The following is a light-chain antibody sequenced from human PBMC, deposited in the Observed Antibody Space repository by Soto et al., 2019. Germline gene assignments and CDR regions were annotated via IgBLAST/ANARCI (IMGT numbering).Light chain of an antibody. J-gene: IGKJ4*01. CDR3: QQYNNWPRAT. CDR2: RTS. Sequence: EIVMTQSPATLSVSPGERATLSCRASQSISSNLAWYQQKPGQAPRLLMFRTSSRATGLPARFSGSGSGTEFNLTISSLQSEDFGVYYCQQYNNWPRATFGGGTKVDSK. CDR1: QSISSN. V-gene: IGKV3-15*01.